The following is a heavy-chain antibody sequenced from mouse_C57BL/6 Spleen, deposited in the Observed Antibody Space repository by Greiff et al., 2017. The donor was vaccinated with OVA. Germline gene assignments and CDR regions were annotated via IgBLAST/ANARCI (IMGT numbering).Heavy chain of an antibody. CDR3: ARIGNYGYWYFDV. Sequence: VMLVESGPGLVQPSQSLSITCTVSGFSLTSYGVHWVRQSPGKGLEWLGVIWSGGSTDYNAAFISRLSISKDNSKSQVFFKMNSLQADDTAIYYCARIGNYGYWYFDVWGTGTTVTVSS. J-gene: IGHJ1*03. D-gene: IGHD2-1*01. CDR1: GFSLTSYG. V-gene: IGHV2-2*01. CDR2: IWSGGST.